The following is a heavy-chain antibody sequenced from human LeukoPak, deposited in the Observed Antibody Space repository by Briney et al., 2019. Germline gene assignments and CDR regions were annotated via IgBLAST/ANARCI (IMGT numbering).Heavy chain of an antibody. Sequence: GGSLRLSCAASGFIFSNYWMHWVRQAPGKGLVWVSRLNLDGTTRDYADSVKGRFTISRDNAKNTQSLQMNSLKVDDTAVYYCARESAGSYWGWGQGTLVTVPS. CDR2: LNLDGTTR. D-gene: IGHD1-26*01. J-gene: IGHJ4*02. CDR3: ARESAGSYWG. CDR1: GFIFSNYW. V-gene: IGHV3-74*01.